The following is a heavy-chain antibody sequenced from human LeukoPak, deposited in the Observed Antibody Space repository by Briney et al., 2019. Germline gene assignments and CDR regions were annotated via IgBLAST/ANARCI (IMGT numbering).Heavy chain of an antibody. CDR1: GFTFSSYG. D-gene: IGHD2-2*02. J-gene: IGHJ6*03. Sequence: GGSLRLSCAASGFTFSSYGMHWVRQAPGKGLEWVAVISYDGSNKYYADSVKGRFTISRDNSKNTLYLQMNSLRAEDTAVYYCARDRGCSSTSCYIYYYYYMDVWGKGTTVTVSS. CDR3: ARDRGCSSTSCYIYYYYYMDV. V-gene: IGHV3-30*03. CDR2: ISYDGSNK.